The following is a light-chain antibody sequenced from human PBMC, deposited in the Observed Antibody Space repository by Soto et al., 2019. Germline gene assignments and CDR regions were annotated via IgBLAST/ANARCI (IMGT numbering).Light chain of an antibody. J-gene: IGKJ2*01. CDR1: QSVSSTF. CDR3: QLFGNSPLYT. Sequence: ALTQSPGTLSLSPGERATLSCRASQSVSSTFLAWYQQKPGQAPRLLIYDASTRATGIPGRFSGSGSGTDFTLTISRLEPEDFAVYYCQLFGNSPLYTFGQGTKLEIK. V-gene: IGKV3-20*01. CDR2: DAS.